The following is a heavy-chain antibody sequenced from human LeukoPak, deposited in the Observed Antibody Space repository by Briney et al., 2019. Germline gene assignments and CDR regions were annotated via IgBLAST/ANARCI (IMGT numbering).Heavy chain of an antibody. J-gene: IGHJ6*03. Sequence: GGSLRLSCAASGFTFSSYSMNWVRQAPGKGLEWLSYISSSSSTIYYADSVKGRFTISRDNAKNSLYLQMNSLRAEDTAVYYCARDRVVGAYYYYYYMDVWGKGTTVTVSS. CDR2: ISSSSSTI. V-gene: IGHV3-48*01. CDR1: GFTFSSYS. D-gene: IGHD1-26*01. CDR3: ARDRVVGAYYYYYYMDV.